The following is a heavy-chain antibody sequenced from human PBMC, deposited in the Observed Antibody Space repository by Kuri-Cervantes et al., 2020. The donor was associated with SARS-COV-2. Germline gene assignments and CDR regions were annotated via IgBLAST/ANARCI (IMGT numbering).Heavy chain of an antibody. CDR3: ARDFQSKSGYYYYGMDV. Sequence: ASVKASCKASGYTFTGYYMHWVRQAPGQGLEWMGWINPNSGGTNYAQKFQGRVTMTRDTSISTAYMELSRLRSDDTAVYYCARDFQSKSGYYYYGMDVWGQGTTVTVSS. D-gene: IGHD4-11*01. J-gene: IGHJ6*02. V-gene: IGHV1-2*02. CDR1: GYTFTGYY. CDR2: INPNSGGT.